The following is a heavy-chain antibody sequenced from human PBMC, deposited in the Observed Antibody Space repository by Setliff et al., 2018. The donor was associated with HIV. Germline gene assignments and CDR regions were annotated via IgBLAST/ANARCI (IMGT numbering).Heavy chain of an antibody. Sequence: PSETLSLTCAVYGASFNAYFWTWIRRPPGKGLEWIGEVIQSGATNYNPSLKSRLTMSVDTSKNQFSLKLTSVTAADTAVYYCARTRDKYYDILTPAYYIDYWGHGTLVTVSS. CDR1: GASFNAYF. CDR3: ARTRDKYYDILTPAYYIDY. CDR2: VIQSGAT. V-gene: IGHV4-34*12. J-gene: IGHJ4*01. D-gene: IGHD3-9*01.